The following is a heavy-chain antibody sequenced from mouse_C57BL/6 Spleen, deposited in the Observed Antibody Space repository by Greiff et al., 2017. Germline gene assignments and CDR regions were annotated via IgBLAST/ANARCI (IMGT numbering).Heavy chain of an antibody. CDR3: ARDYYYGSSLYAMDY. CDR2: ISYDGSN. J-gene: IGHJ4*01. D-gene: IGHD1-1*01. Sequence: DVQLVESGPGLVKPSQSLSLTCSVTGYSITSGYYWNWIRQFPGNKLEWMGYISYDGSNNYNPSLKNRISITRDTSKNQFFLKLNSVTTEDTATYYCARDYYYGSSLYAMDYWGQGTSVTVSS. CDR1: GYSITSGYY. V-gene: IGHV3-6*01.